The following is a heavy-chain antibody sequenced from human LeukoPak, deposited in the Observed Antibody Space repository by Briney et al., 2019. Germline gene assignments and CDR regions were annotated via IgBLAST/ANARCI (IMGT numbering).Heavy chain of an antibody. CDR2: IKQDGSEK. CDR3: ARDSSTYNWNYPDY. D-gene: IGHD1-7*01. Sequence: PGGSLRLSCAASGFSFSYFWMSWVRQAPGKGLEWVANIKQDGSEKYYVDSVKGRFTISRDNAKKSLYLQMNSLRAEDTAVYYCARDSSTYNWNYPDYWGQGTLITVSS. V-gene: IGHV3-7*01. CDR1: GFSFSYFW. J-gene: IGHJ4*02.